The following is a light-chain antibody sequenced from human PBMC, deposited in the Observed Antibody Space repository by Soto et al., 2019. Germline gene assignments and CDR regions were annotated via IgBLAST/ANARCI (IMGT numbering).Light chain of an antibody. CDR2: AAS. Sequence: DIQMTQSPSSLSASVGDRVTITCRASQGISNFLAWYQQRPGKVPKLLIYAASTLQSGVPSRFSGSGSGTDFTLPISSLQPEDVATYYCQKSNSAPLTFGGGTKVEIK. J-gene: IGKJ4*01. CDR1: QGISNF. V-gene: IGKV1-27*01. CDR3: QKSNSAPLT.